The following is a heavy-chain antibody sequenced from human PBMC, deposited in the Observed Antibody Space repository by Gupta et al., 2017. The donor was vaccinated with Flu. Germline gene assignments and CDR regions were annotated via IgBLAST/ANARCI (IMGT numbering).Heavy chain of an antibody. J-gene: IGHJ4*02. CDR3: AKAPQLRYYFDY. D-gene: IGHD1-1*01. CDR2: ISGSGGST. V-gene: IGHV3-23*01. Sequence: EVQLLESGGGLVQPGGSLRPSCAASGFTFSSYAMSWVRQAPGKGLEWVSAISGSGGSTYYADSVKGRFTISRDNSKNTLYLQMNSLRAEDTAVYYCAKAPQLRYYFDYWGQGTLVTVSS. CDR1: GFTFSSYA.